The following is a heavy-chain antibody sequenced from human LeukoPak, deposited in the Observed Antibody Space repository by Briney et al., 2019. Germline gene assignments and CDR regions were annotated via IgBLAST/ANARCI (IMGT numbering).Heavy chain of an antibody. CDR3: VKGGYDYVEVAYFDF. Sequence: PGGSLRLSCAASGFSFNNYAVSWVRQAPGKGLEWVSIIIASSGSTLYADSVKGRFTISRDNSKNTLYLQMNSLRVEDTAVYYCVKGGYDYVEVAYFDFWGQGTLVTVSS. CDR1: GFSFNNYA. J-gene: IGHJ4*02. CDR2: IIASSGST. V-gene: IGHV3-23*01. D-gene: IGHD3-16*01.